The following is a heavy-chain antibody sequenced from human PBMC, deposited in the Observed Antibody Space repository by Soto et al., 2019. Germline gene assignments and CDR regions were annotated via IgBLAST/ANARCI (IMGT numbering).Heavy chain of an antibody. CDR3: AKVQMPSNAALDF. D-gene: IGHD6-25*01. CDR2: ISGSGGNT. J-gene: IGHJ1*01. V-gene: IGHV3-23*01. CDR1: VFAFSSFA. Sequence: LSLTCAASVFAFSSFAMRWVRQAPGKGLEWVSGISGSGGNTYYADSVKGRFTISRDNSKNTIYLQMNSLRAEDTAVYFCAKVQMPSNAALDFWSHGTLVAVSS.